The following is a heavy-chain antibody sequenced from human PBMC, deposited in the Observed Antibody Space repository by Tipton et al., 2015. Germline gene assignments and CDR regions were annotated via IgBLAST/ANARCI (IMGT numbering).Heavy chain of an antibody. CDR3: ARASIIQGYYHDSSRYYLFNS. J-gene: IGHJ1*01. CDR1: GGSFSDYY. CDR2: IYYSGST. Sequence: LRLSCTVSGGSFSDYYWSWIRQSPEEGLEWIGYIYYSGSTNYNPPLRSRVAMSMDTSKNQFSLKLSSVIAADTAVYYCARASIIQGYYHDSSRYYLFNSWGQGTLVTVSS. V-gene: IGHV4-59*01. D-gene: IGHD3-22*01.